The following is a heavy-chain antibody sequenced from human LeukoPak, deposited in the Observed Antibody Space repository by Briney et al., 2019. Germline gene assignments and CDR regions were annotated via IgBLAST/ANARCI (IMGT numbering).Heavy chain of an antibody. CDR1: GGTFSSYA. J-gene: IGHJ5*02. V-gene: IGHV1-69*13. Sequence: SVKVSCKASGGTFSSYAISWVRQAPGQGLEWMGGIIPIFGTANYAQKFQGRVTITVDESTSEAYMELRSLRSEDTAVYYCARGYYDILTGRYNWFDPWGQGTLVTVSS. CDR2: IIPIFGTA. D-gene: IGHD3-9*01. CDR3: ARGYYDILTGRYNWFDP.